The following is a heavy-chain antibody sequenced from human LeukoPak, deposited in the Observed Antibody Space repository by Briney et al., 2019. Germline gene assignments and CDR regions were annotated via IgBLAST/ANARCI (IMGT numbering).Heavy chain of an antibody. J-gene: IGHJ4*02. CDR1: GGSFSGYY. V-gene: IGHV4-34*01. CDR3: ARDYYDSSGYQQFDY. Sequence: SETLSLTCAVYGGSFSGYYWSWIRQPPGKGLEWIGEINHSGSTNYSPSLKSRVIISVDTSKNQFSLTLNSVTAADTAVYYCARDYYDSSGYQQFDYWGQGTLVTVSS. CDR2: INHSGST. D-gene: IGHD3-22*01.